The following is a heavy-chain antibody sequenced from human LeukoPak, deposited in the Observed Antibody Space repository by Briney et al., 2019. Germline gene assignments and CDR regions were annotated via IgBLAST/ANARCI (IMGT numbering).Heavy chain of an antibody. CDR3: AREGHDYDAEDY. CDR2: INHSGST. Sequence: PSETLSLTCTVSGGSISSSSYYWGWIRQPPGKGLEWIGEINHSGSTNYNPSLKSRVTISVDTSKNQFSLKLSSVTAADTAVYYCAREGHDYDAEDYWGQGTLVTVSS. V-gene: IGHV4-39*07. D-gene: IGHD3-16*01. CDR1: GGSISSSSYY. J-gene: IGHJ4*02.